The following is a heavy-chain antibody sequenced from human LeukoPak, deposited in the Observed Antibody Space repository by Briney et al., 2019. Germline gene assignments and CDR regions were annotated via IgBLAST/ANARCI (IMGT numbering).Heavy chain of an antibody. CDR1: GFTFSSYG. D-gene: IGHD2-2*01. Sequence: GGSLRLSCAASGFTFSSYGMHWVRQARGKGLEWVAVIWYDGSNKYYADSVKGRFTISRDNSKNTLYLQMNSLRAEDTAVYYCASSDEEQYQLLPLGYWGQGTLVTVSS. CDR2: IWYDGSNK. J-gene: IGHJ4*02. CDR3: ASSDEEQYQLLPLGY. V-gene: IGHV3-33*01.